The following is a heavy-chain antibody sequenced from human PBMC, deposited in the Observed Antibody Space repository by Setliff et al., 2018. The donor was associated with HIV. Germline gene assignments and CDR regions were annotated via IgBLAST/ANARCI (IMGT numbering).Heavy chain of an antibody. J-gene: IGHJ5*02. CDR1: GGTFGRFG. D-gene: IGHD4-17*01. CDR3: ARSVHSLYGDYATYFDP. CDR2: IIPTFTRA. Sequence: ASVKVSCKASGGTFGRFGISWVRQAPGQGLEWMGGIIPTFTRANYAQKFQARVIITTDKSTSTAFMELTSLTSEDTAVYYCARSVHSLYGDYATYFDPWGQGTQVTVS. V-gene: IGHV1-69*05.